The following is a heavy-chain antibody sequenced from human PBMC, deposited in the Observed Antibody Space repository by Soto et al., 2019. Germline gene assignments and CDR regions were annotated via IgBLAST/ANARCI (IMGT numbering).Heavy chain of an antibody. CDR3: ARDRPYSSTIGYPSKYFDP. D-gene: IGHD2-8*01. CDR2: LDYSGRT. V-gene: IGHV4-39*07. J-gene: IGHJ5*02. CDR1: GYSLSSNTFY. Sequence: SETLSLTCTVSGYSLSSNTFYWGWIRQPPGKGLEWIGNLDYSGRTDYNPSLKSRVTISVDTSRNQFSLKLSSVTAADTAVYYCARDRPYSSTIGYPSKYFDPWGQGTLVTVSS.